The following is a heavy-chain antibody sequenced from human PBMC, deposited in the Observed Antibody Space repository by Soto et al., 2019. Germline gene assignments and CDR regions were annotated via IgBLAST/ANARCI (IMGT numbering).Heavy chain of an antibody. J-gene: IGHJ6*02. D-gene: IGHD2-2*01. CDR1: GFTFSSYS. Sequence: GGSLRLSCAASGFTFSSYSMNWVRQAPGKGLEWVSSISSSSSYIYYADSVKGRFTISRDNAKNSLYLQMNSLRAEDTAVYYCARVRRGYCSSTSCPRRDYYYYYGMDVWGQGTTVTVSS. CDR2: ISSSSSYI. V-gene: IGHV3-21*01. CDR3: ARVRRGYCSSTSCPRRDYYYYYGMDV.